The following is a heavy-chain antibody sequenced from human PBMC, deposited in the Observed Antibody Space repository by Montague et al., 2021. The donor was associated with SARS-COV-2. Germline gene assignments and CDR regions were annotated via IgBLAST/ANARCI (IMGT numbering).Heavy chain of an antibody. Sequence: SLRLSCAAPGFTFSSYEMNWVRQAPGKGLEWVSYISSSGSTIYYADSVKGRFTISRDNAKNSLYLQMNSLRAEDTAVYYCARVLVVTYYGMDVWGQGTTVTVSS. CDR3: ARVLVVTYYGMDV. CDR1: GFTFSSYE. J-gene: IGHJ6*02. V-gene: IGHV3-48*03. CDR2: ISSSGSTI. D-gene: IGHD3-22*01.